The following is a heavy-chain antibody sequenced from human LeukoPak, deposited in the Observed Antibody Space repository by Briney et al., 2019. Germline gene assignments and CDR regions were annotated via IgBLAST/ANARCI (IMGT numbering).Heavy chain of an antibody. CDR2: IYTSGST. V-gene: IGHV4-4*07. J-gene: IGHJ4*02. CDR3: AGDFDS. CDR1: GGPFSSFH. Sequence: SETLSLTCTVSGGPFSSFHWSWIRQPAGKGLEWLGLIYTSGSTNYSPSLKSRLTMSVDASKHQFSLKLSSVTAADTAVYYCAGDFDSWGQGILVTVSS.